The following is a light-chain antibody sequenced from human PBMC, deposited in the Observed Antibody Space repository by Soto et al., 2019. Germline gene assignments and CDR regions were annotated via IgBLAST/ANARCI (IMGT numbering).Light chain of an antibody. Sequence: QSVLPQPASVSGSPGQSITISCTGTSSDVGGYNYVSWYQQYPGKAPKVMIYEVTNRPSGASNRFSGSKSGNTASLTISGLQAEDEADYYCSSYTSSNTLIFGGGTKVTV. CDR1: SSDVGGYNY. J-gene: IGLJ2*01. CDR2: EVT. CDR3: SSYTSSNTLI. V-gene: IGLV2-14*01.